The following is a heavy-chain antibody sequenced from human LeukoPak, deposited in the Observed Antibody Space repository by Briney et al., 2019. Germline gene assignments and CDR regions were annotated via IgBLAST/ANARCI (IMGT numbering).Heavy chain of an antibody. V-gene: IGHV3-74*01. CDR3: GKVGRYYNSRDYFDY. CDR1: GFTFTNYW. D-gene: IGHD3-22*01. J-gene: IGHJ4*02. CDR2: IKSDGSST. Sequence: PGGSLRLSCAASGFTFTNYWMHWVRQAPGKGLVWVSRIKSDGSSTSYADSVKGRFTISRDNAKNSLYLQMNSLRAEDTAVYYCGKVGRYYNSRDYFDYGGQGTLVTVSS.